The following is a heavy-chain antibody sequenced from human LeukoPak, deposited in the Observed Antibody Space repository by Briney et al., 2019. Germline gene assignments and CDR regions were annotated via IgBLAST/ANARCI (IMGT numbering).Heavy chain of an antibody. CDR3: AREPTSGWYSHFDY. Sequence: GGSLRLSCAASGFTFSSYSMNWVRQAPGKGLEWVATMTRSSAIFYADPVKGRFTISRDNAKNLLYLQMNSLRAEDTAVYYCAREPTSGWYSHFDYWGQGTLVTVSS. CDR2: MTRSSAI. J-gene: IGHJ4*02. D-gene: IGHD6-19*01. CDR1: GFTFSSYS. V-gene: IGHV3-69-1*01.